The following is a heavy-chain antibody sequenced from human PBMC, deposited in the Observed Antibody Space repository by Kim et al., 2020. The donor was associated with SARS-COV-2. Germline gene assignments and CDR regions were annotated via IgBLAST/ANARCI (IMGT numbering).Heavy chain of an antibody. CDR3: ARDIVSTGVFDY. Sequence: ASVKVSCKASGYRFSSYCINWVRQAPGQGLDWMGWISTYTGDTNYAQKFQGRVSMTTETSTSTAYMELRSLRSDDTAVYYCARDIVSTGVFDYWGQGTRVTVSS. CDR1: GYRFSSYC. D-gene: IGHD5-12*01. J-gene: IGHJ4*02. CDR2: ISTYTGDT. V-gene: IGHV1-18*01.